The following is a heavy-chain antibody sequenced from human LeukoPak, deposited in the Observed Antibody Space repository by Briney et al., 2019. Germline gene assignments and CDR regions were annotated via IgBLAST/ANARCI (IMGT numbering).Heavy chain of an antibody. D-gene: IGHD3-22*01. CDR2: IWSDGSKK. Sequence: GGSLRLSCTASGFTFSSCGMHWVRQAPGQGLEWVAVIWSDGSKKYHADSVKGRFTISRDNTRNMLYLQMNSLRAEDTAIYYCVRVGTDSIGSYPDYWGQEPWSPSPQ. J-gene: IGHJ4*01. CDR3: VRVGTDSIGSYPDY. V-gene: IGHV3-33*01. CDR1: GFTFSSCG.